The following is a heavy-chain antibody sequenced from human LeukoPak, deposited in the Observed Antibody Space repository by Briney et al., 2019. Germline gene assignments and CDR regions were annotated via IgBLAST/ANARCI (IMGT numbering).Heavy chain of an antibody. V-gene: IGHV6-1*01. CDR3: ASQYYTDSSDYYPPFDN. CDR2: TYYRSNRSKWFT. D-gene: IGHD3-22*01. CDR1: GDRVSSNSAA. J-gene: IGHJ4*02. Sequence: SQTLSLTCAISGDRVSSNSAAWSWIRQSPSRGLEWLGRTYYRSNRSKWFTDYAVSVKNRITVNPDTSKNQVSLQPNSVTPEDTAVYYCASQYYTDSSDYYPPFDNWGQGTLVTVSS.